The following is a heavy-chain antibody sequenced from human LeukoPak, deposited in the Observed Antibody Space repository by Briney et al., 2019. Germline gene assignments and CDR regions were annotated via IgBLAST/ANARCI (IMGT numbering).Heavy chain of an antibody. J-gene: IGHJ4*02. CDR1: GYTFTSYG. CDR2: ISAYNGNT. Sequence: ASVKVSCKASGYTFTSYGISWVRQAPGQGLEWMGWISAYNGNTNYAQKLQGRVTMTTDTSTSTAYMELRSLRSDDTAVYYCARSGPVVLRFLEWLFDYWGQGTLVTVSS. V-gene: IGHV1-18*01. D-gene: IGHD3-3*01. CDR3: ARSGPVVLRFLEWLFDY.